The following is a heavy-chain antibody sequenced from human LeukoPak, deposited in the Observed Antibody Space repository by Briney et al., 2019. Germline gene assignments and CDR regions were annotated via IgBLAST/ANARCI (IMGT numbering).Heavy chain of an antibody. CDR3: ARAGWIITSAIDY. CDR1: GYSISRGYF. J-gene: IGHJ4*02. CDR2: IYHTGSD. D-gene: IGHD1-20*01. V-gene: IGHV4-38-2*01. Sequence: SECLSLTCGVSGYSISRGYFWAWVLHSPGKGLEWIATIYHTGSDYYNPSLESRVTISADTSKNEFSLNLKSVTAADTAVYFCARAGWIITSAIDYWGQGTLVTVSS.